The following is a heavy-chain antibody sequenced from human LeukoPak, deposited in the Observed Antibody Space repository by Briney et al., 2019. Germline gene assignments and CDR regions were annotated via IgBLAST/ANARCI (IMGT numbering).Heavy chain of an antibody. Sequence: GGSLRLSCAASGFTFSSYAMSWVRQAPGKGLEWVSAISGSGGSTYYADSVKGRFTISRDNAKNSLYLQMNSLRAEDTAVYYCARRMAAFDIWGQGTMVTVSS. CDR3: ARRMAAFDI. CDR2: ISGSGGST. CDR1: GFTFSSYA. D-gene: IGHD2-8*01. J-gene: IGHJ3*02. V-gene: IGHV3-23*01.